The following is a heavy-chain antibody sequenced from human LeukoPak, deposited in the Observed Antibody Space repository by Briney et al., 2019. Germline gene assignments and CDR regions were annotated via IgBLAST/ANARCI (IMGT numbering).Heavy chain of an antibody. CDR3: VRAKWNYYDSSGYYFGAFDV. V-gene: IGHV3-53*01. Sequence: GGSLRLSCAASGFTFSSNYMSWVRQAPGKGLEWVSVIYSGGCTYYADSVKGRFTISRDNSKNTVYLQMDSLRAEDTAVYYCVRAKWNYYDSSGYYFGAFDVWGQGTVVTVSS. D-gene: IGHD3-22*01. J-gene: IGHJ3*01. CDR1: GFTFSSNY. CDR2: IYSGGCT.